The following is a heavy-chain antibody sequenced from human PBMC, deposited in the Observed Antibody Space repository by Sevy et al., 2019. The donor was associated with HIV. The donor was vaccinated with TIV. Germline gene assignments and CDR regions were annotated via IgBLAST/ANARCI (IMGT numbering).Heavy chain of an antibody. Sequence: GGSLRLSCAASGFTFSKYSMSWVRQPPGKGLEWVSTLSFGCGEINYADSVKGRFTFSRDNSKSSGYLQMNNLGPEDTAVYYCAREGCTKPHDYWGQGTLVTVSS. CDR1: GFTFSKYS. D-gene: IGHD2-8*01. V-gene: IGHV3-23*01. CDR3: AREGCTKPHDY. J-gene: IGHJ4*02. CDR2: LSFGCGEI.